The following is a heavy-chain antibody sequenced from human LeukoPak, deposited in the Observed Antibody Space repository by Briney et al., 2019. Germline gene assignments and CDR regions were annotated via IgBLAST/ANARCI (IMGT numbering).Heavy chain of an antibody. D-gene: IGHD3-3*01. CDR1: GGSISSYY. Sequence: SETLSLTCTVSGGSISSYYWSWIRQPAGKGLEWIGRIYTSGSTNYNPSLKSRVTMSVDTSKNQFSLKLSSLTAADTAVYYCARDLGYDFWSGYSAFDIWGQGTMVTVSS. CDR2: IYTSGST. CDR3: ARDLGYDFWSGYSAFDI. V-gene: IGHV4-4*07. J-gene: IGHJ3*02.